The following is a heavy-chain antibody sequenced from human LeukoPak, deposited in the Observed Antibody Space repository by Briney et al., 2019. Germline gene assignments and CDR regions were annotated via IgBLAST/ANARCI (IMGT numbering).Heavy chain of an antibody. D-gene: IGHD3-22*01. CDR3: ARAGYGYYYDSSGRSPADY. V-gene: IGHV3-21*01. J-gene: IGHJ4*02. CDR2: INSSSSYI. Sequence: GGSLRFSCAASGFTFSSYSMNWVRQAPGKGLEWVSSINSSSSYIYYADSVKGRFTISRDNAKNSLYLQMNSLRAEDTAVYYCARAGYGYYYDSSGRSPADYWGQGTLVTVSS. CDR1: GFTFSSYS.